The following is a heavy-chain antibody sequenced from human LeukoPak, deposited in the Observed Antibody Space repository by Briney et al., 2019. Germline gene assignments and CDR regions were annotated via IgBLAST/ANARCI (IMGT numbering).Heavy chain of an antibody. D-gene: IGHD1-26*01. CDR2: VYYSGST. CDR3: ARQYSWVGATGAVQPFDS. CDR1: GGSIISSSYY. V-gene: IGHV4-61*05. Sequence: PSETLSLTCSVSGGSIISSSYYWAWIRQPPGKGLEWIGYVYYSGSTNSNPSLKSRVTISVDTSQNQLSLRLTSVTAADTAVYYCARQYSWVGATGAVQPFDSWGQGTLVTVSS. J-gene: IGHJ4*02.